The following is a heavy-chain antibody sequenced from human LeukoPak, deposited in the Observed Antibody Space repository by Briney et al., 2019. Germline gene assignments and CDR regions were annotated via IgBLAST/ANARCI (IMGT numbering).Heavy chain of an antibody. CDR3: ARAGWLQSKRIQHWYFDL. Sequence: SETLSLNGTVSGVSISSYYWSWIRQPPGKGLECIGDIYYSGSTNYNPSLKSRVTISVDTSKNQFSLKLSSVTAADTAVYYCARAGWLQSKRIQHWYFDLWGRGTLVTVSS. J-gene: IGHJ2*01. CDR2: IYYSGST. CDR1: GVSISSYY. V-gene: IGHV4-59*01. D-gene: IGHD5-24*01.